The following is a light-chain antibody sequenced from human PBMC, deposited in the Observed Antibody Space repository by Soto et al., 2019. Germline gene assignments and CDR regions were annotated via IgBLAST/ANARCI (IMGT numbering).Light chain of an antibody. J-gene: IGLJ3*02. CDR1: SSDVGAYKF. CDR2: EVT. V-gene: IGLV2-14*01. CDR3: SSYSSTSTPWV. Sequence: QSALTQPASVSGSPGQSITIFCTGTSSDVGAYKFVSWYRHHPGRAPHVMIYEVTNRPSGVSSRFSGSKSGNTASLTISGLQPEDEGDYYCSSYSSTSTPWVFGGGTKLTVL.